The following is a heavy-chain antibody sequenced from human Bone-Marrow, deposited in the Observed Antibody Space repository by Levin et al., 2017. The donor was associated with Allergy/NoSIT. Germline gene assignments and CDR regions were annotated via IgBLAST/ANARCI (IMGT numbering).Heavy chain of an antibody. CDR3: ARGGNWFDP. D-gene: IGHD3-10*01. J-gene: IGHJ5*02. CDR1: GGSNSNYY. Sequence: SSETLSLTCLVSGGSNSNYYWSWIRQPAGKGLEWIGNIFTTGSTNYNPSLKNRVTMSMGPSKNQFSLNLPSVTAADTAVYYCARGGNWFDPWGQGTPVTVSS. V-gene: IGHV4-4*07. CDR2: IFTTGST.